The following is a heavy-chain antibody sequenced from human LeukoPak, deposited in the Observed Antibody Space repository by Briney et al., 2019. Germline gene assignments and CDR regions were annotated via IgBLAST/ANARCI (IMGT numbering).Heavy chain of an antibody. Sequence: SETLSLTCTVSGGSIHTYYLSWIRLPPGKGLEWIGYVHYTGSTNYNPSLKSRVTISVDTSKNQFSLKLSSVTAADTAVYYCARDSGSYYFDYWGQGTLVTVSS. CDR2: VHYTGST. V-gene: IGHV4-59*01. J-gene: IGHJ4*02. D-gene: IGHD1-26*01. CDR3: ARDSGSYYFDY. CDR1: GGSIHTYY.